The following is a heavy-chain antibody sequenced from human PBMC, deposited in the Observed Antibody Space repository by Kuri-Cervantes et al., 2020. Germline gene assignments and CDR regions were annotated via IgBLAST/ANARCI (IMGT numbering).Heavy chain of an antibody. CDR3: ARERSSGWYFDY. CDR1: GGTFSSYA. D-gene: IGHD6-19*01. V-gene: IGHV1-69*05. J-gene: IGHJ4*02. Sequence: SVKVSCKASGGTFSSYAISWVRQAPGQGLEWMGGIIPIFGTANYAQKFQGRVTITRDRSMSTAYMELSSLRSEDTAVYYCARERSSGWYFDYWGQGTLVTVSS. CDR2: IIPIFGTA.